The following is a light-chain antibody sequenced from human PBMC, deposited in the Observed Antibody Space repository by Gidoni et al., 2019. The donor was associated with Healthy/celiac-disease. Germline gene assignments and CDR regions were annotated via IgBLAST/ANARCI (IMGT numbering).Light chain of an antibody. V-gene: IGKV4-1*01. Sequence: DIVMTQSPDYLAVSLGERATINCKSSQSVLYSSNNKNYLAWYQQKPRQPPKLLIYWASTRESGVPDRFSGSGSGTDFTLTISSLQAEDVAVYYCQQYDSTPLTFGGGTKVEIK. CDR1: QSVLYSSNNKNY. J-gene: IGKJ4*01. CDR3: QQYDSTPLT. CDR2: WAS.